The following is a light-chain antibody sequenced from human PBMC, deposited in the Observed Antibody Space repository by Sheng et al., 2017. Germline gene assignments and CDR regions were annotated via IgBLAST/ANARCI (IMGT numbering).Light chain of an antibody. V-gene: IGKV3-20*01. CDR3: QQYGRSPWT. CDR1: QSVSNSY. Sequence: IVLTQSPGTLSLSPGERATLSCRASQSVSNSYLAWYQQKPGQAPRLLIYGASTRATGIPDRFSGSGSGTDFTLTISRLEPEDFAVYYCQQYGRSPWTFGQGTKVEIK. J-gene: IGKJ1*01. CDR2: GAS.